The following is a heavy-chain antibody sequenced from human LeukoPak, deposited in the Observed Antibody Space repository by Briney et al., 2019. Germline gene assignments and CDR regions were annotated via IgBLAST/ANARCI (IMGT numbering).Heavy chain of an antibody. CDR2: IKQDGSEK. Sequence: PGGSLRLSCAASRFTFSSYWMSWVRQAPGKGLEWVANIKQDGSEKYYVDSVKGRFTISRDNAKKSLFLQMNSLRVEDTAVYYCARDYDIPSLGYGMDVWGQGTTVTVSS. V-gene: IGHV3-7*01. CDR3: ARDYDIPSLGYGMDV. CDR1: RFTFSSYW. J-gene: IGHJ6*02. D-gene: IGHD3-9*01.